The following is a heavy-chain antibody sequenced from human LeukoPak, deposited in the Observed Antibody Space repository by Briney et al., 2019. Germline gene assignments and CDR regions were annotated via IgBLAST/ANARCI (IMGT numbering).Heavy chain of an antibody. D-gene: IGHD4-11*01. Sequence: GGSLRLSCASSGFTFSSYEMNWVRPAPGKGLEWVSYISGDGDTIYHADSVKGRFTISRDNAKNSLYLQMNSLRAEDTAVYYCARDRGGTVINLDYWGQGTVVTVSS. CDR1: GFTFSSYE. CDR3: ARDRGGTVINLDY. CDR2: ISGDGDTI. V-gene: IGHV3-48*03. J-gene: IGHJ4*02.